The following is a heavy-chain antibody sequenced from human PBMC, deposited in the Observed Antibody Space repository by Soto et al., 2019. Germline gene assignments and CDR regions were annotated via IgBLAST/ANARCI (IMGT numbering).Heavy chain of an antibody. D-gene: IGHD3-10*01. CDR2: IAYAGSDE. Sequence: QVQLVESGGGVVQPGRSLRLSCAASGFTFSSFAMHWVRQAPGKGLEWVAVIAYAGSDEYYAGSVRGRFTISRDNSKSTLYLQMNSLRAEDTAVYYGAKRGETTSGHTNNPTYFDYWGQGTLVTVSS. CDR3: AKRGETTSGHTNNPTYFDY. J-gene: IGHJ4*02. V-gene: IGHV3-30*18. CDR1: GFTFSSFA.